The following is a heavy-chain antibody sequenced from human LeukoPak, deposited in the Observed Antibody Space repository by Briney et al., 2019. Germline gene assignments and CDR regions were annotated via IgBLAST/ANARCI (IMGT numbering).Heavy chain of an antibody. J-gene: IGHJ4*02. CDR2: INPNSGGT. CDR1: GYTFTGYY. CDR3: ARDNQPIAAHDY. Sequence: ASVKVSCKASGYTFTGYYMHWVRQAPGQGLEWMGWINPNSGGTNYAQKFQGWVTITRDTSASTAYMELSSLRSEDTAVYYCARDNQPIAAHDYWGQGTLVTVSS. V-gene: IGHV1-2*04. D-gene: IGHD6-13*01.